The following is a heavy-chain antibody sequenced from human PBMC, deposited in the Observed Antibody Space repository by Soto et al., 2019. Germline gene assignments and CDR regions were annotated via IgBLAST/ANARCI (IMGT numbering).Heavy chain of an antibody. CDR2: INAGNGNT. CDR3: ARATWIRDAFDI. CDR1: GYTFTSYA. D-gene: IGHD5-18*01. V-gene: IGHV1-3*01. Sequence: ASVKVSSKASGYTFTSYAMHWVRHATGQRLEWMGWINAGNGNTKYSQKFQGRVTITRDTSASTAYMELSSLRSEDTAVYYCARATWIRDAFDIWGQGTMVTVSS. J-gene: IGHJ3*02.